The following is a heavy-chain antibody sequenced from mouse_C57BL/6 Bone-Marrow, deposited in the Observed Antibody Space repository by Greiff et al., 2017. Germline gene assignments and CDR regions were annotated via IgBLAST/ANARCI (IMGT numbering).Heavy chain of an antibody. J-gene: IGHJ1*03. Sequence: ESGPGILQPSQTLSLTCSFSGFSLSTFGMGVVWIRQPSGKGLEWLAHIWMDDDKYYNPDLNSQRTISKNTSKNQVFLKIATVDTADTSTYYDARLLYYGNFLWYFDVWGTGTTVTVSS. CDR3: ARLLYYGNFLWYFDV. CDR1: GFSLSTFGMG. D-gene: IGHD2-1*01. V-gene: IGHV8-8*01. CDR2: IWMDDDK.